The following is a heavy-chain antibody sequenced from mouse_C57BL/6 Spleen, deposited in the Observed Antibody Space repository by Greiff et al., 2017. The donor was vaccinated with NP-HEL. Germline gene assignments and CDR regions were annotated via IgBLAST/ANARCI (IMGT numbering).Heavy chain of an antibody. CDR3: ARNPDYYGSRYFDY. Sequence: QVQLQQPGAELVKPGASVKLSCKASGYTFTSYWMHWVKQRPGQGLEWIGMIHPNSGSTNYNEKFKSKATLTVDKSSSTAYMQLSSLTSEDSAVYYCARNPDYYGSRYFDYWGQGTTLTVSS. J-gene: IGHJ2*01. CDR1: GYTFTSYW. V-gene: IGHV1-64*01. D-gene: IGHD1-1*01. CDR2: IHPNSGST.